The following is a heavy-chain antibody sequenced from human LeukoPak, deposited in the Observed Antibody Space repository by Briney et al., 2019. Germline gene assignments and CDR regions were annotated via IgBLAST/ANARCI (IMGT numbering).Heavy chain of an antibody. CDR2: ILSKPHNYAT. Sequence: GGSLRLSCAASGFTFSGSAMHWVRQASGKGLEWVGRILSKPHNYATAYAASVQGRFTISRDDSKNTAYLQMNSLKTEDTAVYYCTRLVNCGGDCSDAFDIWGQGTMVTVSS. J-gene: IGHJ3*02. CDR3: TRLVNCGGDCSDAFDI. D-gene: IGHD2-21*02. V-gene: IGHV3-73*01. CDR1: GFTFSGSA.